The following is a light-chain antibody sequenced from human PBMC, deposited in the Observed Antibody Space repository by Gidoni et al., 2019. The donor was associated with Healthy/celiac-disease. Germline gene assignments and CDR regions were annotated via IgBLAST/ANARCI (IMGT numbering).Light chain of an antibody. CDR2: AAS. V-gene: IGKV1-39*01. J-gene: IGKJ1*01. CDR1: QSISSY. Sequence: DIQMTQSPSSLSASVGDRVTITCRASQSISSYLNWYQQKPGKAPKLLIYAASSLQSGVPSRFSGSGSGTDFTLTISSLQPEDFATYYCQQSYSTPWTFXQXTKVE. CDR3: QQSYSTPWT.